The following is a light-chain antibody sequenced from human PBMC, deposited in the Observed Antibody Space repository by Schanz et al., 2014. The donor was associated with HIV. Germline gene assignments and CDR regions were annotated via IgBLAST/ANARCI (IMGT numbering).Light chain of an antibody. CDR3: QSYDISLTGYV. V-gene: IGLV1-44*01. CDR2: SNN. J-gene: IGLJ1*01. Sequence: QSVLTQPPSASGTPGQRVTISCSGSRSNIGRNTVNWYQQLPRTAPKLLIYSNNQRPSGVPDRFSGSKSGTSASLAISGLLAEDEADYYCQSYDISLTGYVFGSGTKLTVL. CDR1: RSNIGRNT.